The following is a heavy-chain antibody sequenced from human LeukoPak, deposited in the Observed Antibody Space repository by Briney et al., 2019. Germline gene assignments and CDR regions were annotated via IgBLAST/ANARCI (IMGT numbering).Heavy chain of an antibody. CDR1: RFTFSTYE. D-gene: IGHD3-3*01. CDR2: ISGGGSNI. CDR3: ARTPTYGFWSGYTLDV. J-gene: IGHJ6*02. V-gene: IGHV3-48*03. Sequence: GGSLGLSCAASRFTFSTYEMNWVRQAPGKGLEWVSYISGGGSNIYYADSVKGRFTVSRDDAKNSLYLQMNSLRAEDTAVYYCARTPTYGFWSGYTLDVWGQGTTVTVSS.